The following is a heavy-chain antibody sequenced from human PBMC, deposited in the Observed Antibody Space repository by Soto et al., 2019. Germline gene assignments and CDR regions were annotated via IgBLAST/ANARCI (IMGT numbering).Heavy chain of an antibody. CDR3: ATWRTYSGSYCFAS. CDR2: IIPMYDSA. D-gene: IGHD1-26*01. Sequence: QVQLVQSGAELKKPGSSVNVSCAASGGTFKTYTINWVRQAPGQGLEWIGQIIPMYDSANYAQRFQGRVTISEDKSTNRAYMELSGLRSEDTALYYCATWRTYSGSYCFASWGQGTLVSVSS. CDR1: GGTFKTYT. V-gene: IGHV1-69*06. J-gene: IGHJ4*02.